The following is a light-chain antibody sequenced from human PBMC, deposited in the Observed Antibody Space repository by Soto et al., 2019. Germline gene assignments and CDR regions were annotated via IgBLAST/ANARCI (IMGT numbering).Light chain of an antibody. CDR2: DVS. J-gene: IGLJ1*01. CDR1: SGDVGGYNY. V-gene: IGLV2-14*03. Sequence: QSALTQPASVSGSPGQSITISCTGTSGDVGGYNYVSWYQQHPDKAPKLMIYDVSNRPSGVSNRFSGSKSGNTASLTISRLQAEDEADYYCSSYTSSTTYVFGTGTKLTVL. CDR3: SSYTSSTTYV.